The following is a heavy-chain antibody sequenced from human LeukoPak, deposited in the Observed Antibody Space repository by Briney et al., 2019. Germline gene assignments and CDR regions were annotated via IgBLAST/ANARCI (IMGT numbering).Heavy chain of an antibody. CDR3: AKDDSGYDGFDY. V-gene: IGHV3-30*02. D-gene: IGHD5-12*01. Sequence: PGGSLRLSCAASGFTFSSYGMHWVRQAPGKGLEWVAFIRYDGSNKYYADSVKGRFTISRDNSKNTLCLQMNSLRAEDTAVYYCAKDDSGYDGFDYWGQGTLVTVSS. J-gene: IGHJ4*02. CDR2: IRYDGSNK. CDR1: GFTFSSYG.